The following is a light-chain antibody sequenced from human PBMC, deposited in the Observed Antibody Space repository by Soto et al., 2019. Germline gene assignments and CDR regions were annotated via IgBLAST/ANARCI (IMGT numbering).Light chain of an antibody. CDR3: LQSYMTALT. J-gene: IGKJ3*01. CDR1: QSISSY. CDR2: AAS. Sequence: DIQMTQSPSSLSASVGDRVTITCRASQSISSYLNWYQQKPGKAPKLLIYAASSLQSGVPSRFSGSGSVIEFTHTISSLQSEDVATYYCLQSYMTALTFGPGTKVDIK. V-gene: IGKV1-39*01.